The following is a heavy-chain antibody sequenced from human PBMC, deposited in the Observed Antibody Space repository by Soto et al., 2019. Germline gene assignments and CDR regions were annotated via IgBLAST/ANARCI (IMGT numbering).Heavy chain of an antibody. CDR2: IYYSGST. CDR3: ARRKDYDILTGGSYYYYGMDV. CDR1: GGSISSGGYY. V-gene: IGHV4-31*03. Sequence: SETLSLTCTVSGGSISSGGYYWSWIRQHPGKGLEWIGYIYYSGSTYYNPSLKSRVTISVDTSKNQFSLKLSSVTAADTAVYYCARRKDYDILTGGSYYYYGMDVWGQGTTVNVSS. J-gene: IGHJ6*02. D-gene: IGHD3-9*01.